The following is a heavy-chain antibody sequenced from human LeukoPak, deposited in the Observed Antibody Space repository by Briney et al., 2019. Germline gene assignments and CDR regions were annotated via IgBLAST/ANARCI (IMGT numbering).Heavy chain of an antibody. J-gene: IGHJ6*02. V-gene: IGHV4-59*08. Sequence: GSLRLSCAASGFTFSSYAMSWVRQPPGKGLEWIGYIYYTGFTIYNPSLKSRVTISVDTSKNQFSLRLNSMTAADTAVYYCTRHPPIAAFENGLDVWGQGTTVTVSS. CDR3: TRHPPIAAFENGLDV. CDR1: GFTFSSYA. D-gene: IGHD2-21*01. CDR2: IYYTGFT.